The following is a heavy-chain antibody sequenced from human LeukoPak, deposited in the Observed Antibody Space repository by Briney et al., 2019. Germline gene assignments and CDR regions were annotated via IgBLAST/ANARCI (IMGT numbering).Heavy chain of an antibody. CDR3: ARKTPGTSVDV. Sequence: PSETLSLTCTVSGDSISNSAYYWVWIRQPPGKGLEWIGTITNTGNTYSNPSLKSRVTISIGTSKTQISLKLTSVTAADTAVFYCARKTPGTSVDVWGQGTPVTVSS. D-gene: IGHD3-10*01. CDR2: ITNTGNT. V-gene: IGHV4-39*01. CDR1: GDSISNSAYY. J-gene: IGHJ6*02.